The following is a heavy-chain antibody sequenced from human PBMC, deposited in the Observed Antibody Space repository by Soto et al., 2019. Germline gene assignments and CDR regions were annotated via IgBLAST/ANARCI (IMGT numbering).Heavy chain of an antibody. CDR3: ARGSEAWFDP. J-gene: IGHJ5*02. V-gene: IGHV4-59*01. CDR2: VYSTEIT. Sequence: PSETLSLTCTVSGYSISSYFWSWIRQPPGKGLEWIGYVYSTEITNYNPSLKSRVAMSIDTSKNQFSLKVRSVTAADTAVYYCARGSEAWFDPWGQGTLVTVSS. CDR1: GYSISSYF.